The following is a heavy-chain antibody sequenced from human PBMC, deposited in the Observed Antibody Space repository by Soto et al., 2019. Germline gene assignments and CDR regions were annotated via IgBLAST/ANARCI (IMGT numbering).Heavy chain of an antibody. D-gene: IGHD3-3*01. V-gene: IGHV3-74*01. CDR3: ARDLEGLGY. Sequence: EVQLVESGGGFVQPGGSLRLSCTVSGFTFNIYRMHWVRQAPGKGLMWVSLINRDMNTNYADAVKGRCTITRDNAKNMVYLQMNSLRVEDTAVYYCARDLEGLGYWGQGTLVTVSS. J-gene: IGHJ4*02. CDR2: INRDMNT. CDR1: GFTFNIYR.